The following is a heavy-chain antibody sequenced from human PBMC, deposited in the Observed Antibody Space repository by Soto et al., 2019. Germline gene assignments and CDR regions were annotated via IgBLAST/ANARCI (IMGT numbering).Heavy chain of an antibody. CDR1: GYSFTSYW. Sequence: GESLKISCKGSGYSFTSYWIGWVRQMPGKGLEGMGVIYPGESNTRYSPSLQGQVTISVDKSISTAYLQWSSLKATDTAMYYCARHAYDFWSGHPNPRYYYGMDVWGQGTTVTVSS. CDR3: ARHAYDFWSGHPNPRYYYGMDV. D-gene: IGHD3-3*01. V-gene: IGHV5-51*01. CDR2: IYPGESNT. J-gene: IGHJ6*02.